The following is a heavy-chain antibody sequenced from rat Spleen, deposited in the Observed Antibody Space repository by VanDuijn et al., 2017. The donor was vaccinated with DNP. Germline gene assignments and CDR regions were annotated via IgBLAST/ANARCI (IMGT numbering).Heavy chain of an antibody. V-gene: IGHV5-31*01. CDR3: AREQHFHFDY. J-gene: IGHJ2*01. CDR2: ITSSGGSA. D-gene: IGHD1-10*01. CDR1: GLTFNNYW. Sequence: VQLVESGGDLVQPGRSLKLSCVASGLTFNNYWMTWIRQVPGKGLEWVASITSSGGSAYHPDSVKGRFTISRDNAKNTLYLQMNSLKSEDTATYFCAREQHFHFDYWGQGVTVTVSS.